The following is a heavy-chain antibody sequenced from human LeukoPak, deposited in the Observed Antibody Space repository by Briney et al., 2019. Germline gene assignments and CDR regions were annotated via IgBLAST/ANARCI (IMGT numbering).Heavy chain of an antibody. V-gene: IGHV3-74*01. J-gene: IGHJ5*02. CDR3: SRGGTASFDP. D-gene: IGHD1-1*01. Sequence: SGGSLRLSCAASGFTFSNYWMHWVRQAPGKGLVWVSRINNDGSDTTYADSVKGRFTISRDNAKSTLYLQMNSLRAEDTAVYYCSRGGTASFDPWGQGTLVTVSS. CDR2: INNDGSDT. CDR1: GFTFSNYW.